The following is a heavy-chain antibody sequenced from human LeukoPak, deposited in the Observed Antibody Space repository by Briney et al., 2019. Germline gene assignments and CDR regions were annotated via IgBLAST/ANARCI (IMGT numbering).Heavy chain of an antibody. J-gene: IGHJ4*02. CDR1: GYTFTSYD. CDR3: ARASVRHYYGSGSYVDY. V-gene: IGHV1-8*01. CDR2: MNPNSGNT. D-gene: IGHD3-10*01. Sequence: ASVKVSCKASGYTFTSYDINWVRQATGQGLEWMRWMNPNSGNTGYAQKFQGRVTMTRNTSISTAYMELSSLRSEDTAVYYCARASVRHYYGSGSYVDYWGQGTLVTVSP.